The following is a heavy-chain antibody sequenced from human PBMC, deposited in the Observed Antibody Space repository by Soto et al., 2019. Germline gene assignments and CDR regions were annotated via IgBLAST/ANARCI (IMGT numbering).Heavy chain of an antibody. Sequence: SETLSLTCTVSGGSISSYYWSWIRQPPGKGLEWIGYTYYSGSTNYNPSLKSRVTISVDTSKNQFSLKLSSVTAADTAVYYCARAGAGITIFGVVTPNGMDVWGQGTTVTVSS. D-gene: IGHD3-3*01. CDR3: ARAGAGITIFGVVTPNGMDV. J-gene: IGHJ6*02. V-gene: IGHV4-59*01. CDR2: TYYSGST. CDR1: GGSISSYY.